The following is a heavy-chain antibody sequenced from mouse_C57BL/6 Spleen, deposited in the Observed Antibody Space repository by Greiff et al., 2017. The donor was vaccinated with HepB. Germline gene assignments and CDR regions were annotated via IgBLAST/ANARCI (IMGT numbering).Heavy chain of an antibody. J-gene: IGHJ3*01. CDR2: IYPGSGST. D-gene: IGHD2-3*01. CDR1: GYTFTSYW. Sequence: QVQLQQPGAELVKPGASVKMSCKASGYTFTSYWITWVKQRPGQGLEWIGDIYPGSGSTNYNEKFKSKATLTVDTSSSTAYMQLSSLTSEDSAVYYCARCRESDGYYVGFAYWGQGTLVTVSA. V-gene: IGHV1-55*01. CDR3: ARCRESDGYYVGFAY.